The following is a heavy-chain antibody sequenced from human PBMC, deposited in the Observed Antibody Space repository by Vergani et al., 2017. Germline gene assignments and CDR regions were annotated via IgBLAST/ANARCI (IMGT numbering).Heavy chain of an antibody. CDR1: GGSISSYY. D-gene: IGHD1-26*01. CDR2: IYYSGST. CDR3: ASPSGLVGGGGNYYYYMDV. Sequence: QVQLQESGPGLVKPSETLSLTCTVSGGSISSYYWSWIRQPPGKGLEWIGYIYYSGSTNYNPSLKSRVTISVDTSKNQFSLKLSSVTAADTAVYYCASPSGLVGGGGNYYYYMDVWGKGTTVTVSS. J-gene: IGHJ6*03. V-gene: IGHV4-59*01.